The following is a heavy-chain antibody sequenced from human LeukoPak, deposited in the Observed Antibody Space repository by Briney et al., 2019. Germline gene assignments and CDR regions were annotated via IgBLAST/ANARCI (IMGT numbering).Heavy chain of an antibody. CDR2: IYYSGST. CDR3: ARRPYCGGDCYYDY. Sequence: SETLSLTCTVSGGSFSSGSYYWSWIRQPPGKGLEWIGYIYYSGSTNYNPSLKSRVTISVDTSKNQFSLKLNSVNAADTAVYYCARRPYCGGDCYYDYWGQGTLVTVSS. D-gene: IGHD2-21*02. CDR1: GGSFSSGSYY. V-gene: IGHV4-61*01. J-gene: IGHJ4*02.